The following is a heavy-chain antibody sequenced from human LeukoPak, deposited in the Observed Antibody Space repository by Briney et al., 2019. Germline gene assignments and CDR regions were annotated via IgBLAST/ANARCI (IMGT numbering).Heavy chain of an antibody. D-gene: IGHD6-19*01. CDR3: AKDIGSGWSFDY. V-gene: IGHV3-43*02. CDR1: GFTFDDYA. Sequence: GGSLRLSCAASGFTFDDYAMHWARQAPGKGLEWVSLIRGDGTTTYYADSVKGRFTISRDNSKNSLYLQMNSLRTGDTALYYCAKDIGSGWSFDYWGQGTLVTVSS. CDR2: IRGDGTTT. J-gene: IGHJ4*02.